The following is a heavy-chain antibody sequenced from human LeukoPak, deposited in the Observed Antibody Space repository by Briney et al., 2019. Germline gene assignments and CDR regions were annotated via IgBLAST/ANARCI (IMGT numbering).Heavy chain of an antibody. Sequence: PSQTLSLTCTVSGGSISSGDYYWSWIRQHPGKGLEWIGYIYYSGDTYYNPSLKSRVTISMDTSGNQFSLKLSSVTAADTAVYYCARAPRLNSSSYFFDYLGQGTVVSVSP. CDR1: GGSISSGDYY. CDR3: ARAPRLNSSSYFFDY. D-gene: IGHD6-6*01. CDR2: IYYSGDT. V-gene: IGHV4-31*02. J-gene: IGHJ4*02.